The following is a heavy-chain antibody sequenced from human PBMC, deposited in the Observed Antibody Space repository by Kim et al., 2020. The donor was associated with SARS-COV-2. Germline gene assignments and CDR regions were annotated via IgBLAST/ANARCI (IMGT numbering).Heavy chain of an antibody. CDR2: ISNGNSI. CDR1: GYTFSSYE. D-gene: IGHD3-3*01. CDR3: ATVFTTGCCHYFDY. V-gene: IGHV3-48*03. Sequence: GGSLRLSCAASGYTFSSYEMHWVRQAPGKGLEWISYISNGNSIQYADSVKGRFTISRDNARNSVYLQMNSLRDADTAVYYCATVFTTGCCHYFDYWG. J-gene: IGHJ4*01.